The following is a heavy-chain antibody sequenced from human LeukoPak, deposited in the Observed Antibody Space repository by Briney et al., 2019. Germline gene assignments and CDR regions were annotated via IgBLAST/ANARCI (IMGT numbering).Heavy chain of an antibody. CDR2: ISGSGGST. Sequence: GGSLRLSCAASGFTFSSYAMSWVRQAPGKGLEWVSAISGSGGSTYYADSVKGRFTISRDNSKNPLYLQMNSLRAEDTAVYYCASAPYYYYGMDVWGQGTTVTVSS. CDR3: ASAPYYYYGMDV. CDR1: GFTFSSYA. V-gene: IGHV3-23*01. J-gene: IGHJ6*02.